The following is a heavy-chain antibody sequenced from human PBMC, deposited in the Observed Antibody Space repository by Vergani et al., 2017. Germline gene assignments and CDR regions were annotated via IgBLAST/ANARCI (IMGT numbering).Heavy chain of an antibody. D-gene: IGHD2/OR15-2a*01. Sequence: EVQLLQSGGGVIQPGGSVRLSCAASGFTFSACPMTWVRQAPGKGLEWVSAISGHGDRTYYADSVKGRFTISRDTSKNTVYLQMNSLKAEDRATYYCAREERSNTSPFVGDWGQGTLVTV. V-gene: IGHV3-23*01. J-gene: IGHJ4*02. CDR2: ISGHGDRT. CDR1: GFTFSACP. CDR3: AREERSNTSPFVGD.